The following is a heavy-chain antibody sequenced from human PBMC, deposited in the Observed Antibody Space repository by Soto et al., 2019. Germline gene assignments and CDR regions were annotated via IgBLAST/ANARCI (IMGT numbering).Heavy chain of an antibody. Sequence: QVQLVESEGGVVQPGRSLRLSCAASGFTFSSYGMHWVRQAPGKGLEWVAAIPYDESSEYYADSVKGRFTISRDNSKNTLYLQMNSLRAEDTAVYYCAKDPGYGLDYWGQGTLVTVSS. D-gene: IGHD5-12*01. V-gene: IGHV3-30*18. CDR3: AKDPGYGLDY. CDR2: IPYDESSE. J-gene: IGHJ4*02. CDR1: GFTFSSYG.